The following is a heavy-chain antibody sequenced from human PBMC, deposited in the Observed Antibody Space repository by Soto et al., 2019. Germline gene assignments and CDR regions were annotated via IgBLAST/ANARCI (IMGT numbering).Heavy chain of an antibody. CDR1: GYTFTGYY. Sequence: ASVNVSCKASGYTFTGYYMHWGRQAPGQGLECMGWINPNSGGTNYAQKFQGWVTMTRDTSISTAYMELSRLRSDDTAVYYCARDHSVGYYYYGTDVWGQGTTVTVS. CDR3: ARDHSVGYYYYGTDV. D-gene: IGHD2-2*01. V-gene: IGHV1-2*04. J-gene: IGHJ6*02. CDR2: INPNSGGT.